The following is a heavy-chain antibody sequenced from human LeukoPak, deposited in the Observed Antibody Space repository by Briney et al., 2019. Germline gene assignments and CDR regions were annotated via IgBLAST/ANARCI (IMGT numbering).Heavy chain of an antibody. CDR1: GYTFTSYD. V-gene: IGHV1-8*03. CDR3: ARVRTTVTPWFDP. D-gene: IGHD4-11*01. J-gene: IGHJ5*02. Sequence: ASVKVSCKASGYTFTSYDINWVRQATGQGLEWMGWMNPNSGNTGYAQKFQGRVTITRNTSISTAYMELSSLRSEDTAVYYCARVRTTVTPWFDPWGQGTLVTVSS. CDR2: MNPNSGNT.